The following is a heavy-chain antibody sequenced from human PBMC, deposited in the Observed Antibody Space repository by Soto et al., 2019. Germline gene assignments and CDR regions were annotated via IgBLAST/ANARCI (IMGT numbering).Heavy chain of an antibody. V-gene: IGHV3-33*01. D-gene: IGHD3-22*01. CDR3: ERDRKYYDSSGYYPVD. CDR1: GFTFSSYG. Sequence: QVQLVESGGGVVQPGRSLRLSCAASGFTFSSYGMHWVRQAPGKGLEWVAVIWFDGSNKYYADSVKGRFTISRDNSKNTLYLQMNSLRAEDTAVYYCERDRKYYDSSGYYPVDWGQGTLVTV. CDR2: IWFDGSNK. J-gene: IGHJ4*02.